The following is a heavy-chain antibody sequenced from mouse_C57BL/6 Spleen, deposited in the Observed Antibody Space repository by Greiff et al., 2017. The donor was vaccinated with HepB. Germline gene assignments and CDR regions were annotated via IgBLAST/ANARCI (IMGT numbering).Heavy chain of an antibody. V-gene: IGHV1-64*01. CDR2: IHPNSGST. D-gene: IGHD1-2*01. J-gene: IGHJ2*01. CDR1: GFTFTSYC. CDR3: ARSERITGGHSWYFDF. Sequence: QVQLQHPGAELVKPGASVKLSCKASGFTFTSYCMPWVKQTPGQGLEWIGMIHPNSGSTNYNEKFKSKATLTVDKSSNTAYMQHSSLTSEDSAVYYCARSERITGGHSWYFDFWGKGTTLTVSS.